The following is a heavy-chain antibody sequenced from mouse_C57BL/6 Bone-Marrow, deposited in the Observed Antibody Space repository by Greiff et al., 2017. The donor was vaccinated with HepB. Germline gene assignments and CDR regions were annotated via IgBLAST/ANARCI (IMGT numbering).Heavy chain of an antibody. CDR2: INPYNGGT. CDR1: GYTFTDYY. J-gene: IGHJ1*03. V-gene: IGHV1-19*01. CDR3: ARGVVTTYFDV. D-gene: IGHD2-2*01. Sequence: VQLQQSGPVLVKPGASVKMSCKASGYTFTDYYMNWVKQSHGKSLEWIGVINPYNGGTSYNQKFKGKATLTVDKSSSTAYMELNSLTSEDSAVYHCARGVVTTYFDVWGTGTTVTVSS.